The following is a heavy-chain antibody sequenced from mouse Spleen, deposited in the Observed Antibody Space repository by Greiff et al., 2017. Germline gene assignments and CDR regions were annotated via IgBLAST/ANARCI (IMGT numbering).Heavy chain of an antibody. CDR3: ARDSRSAPGAMDY. CDR2: INSNGGST. Sequence: EVQLVESGGGLVQPGGSLKLSCAASGFTFSSYGMSWVRQTPDKRLELVATINSNGGSTYYPDSVKGRFTISRDNAKNTLYLQMSSLKSEDTAMYYCARDSRSAPGAMDYWGQGTSVTVSS. V-gene: IGHV5-6-3*01. CDR1: GFTFSSYG. J-gene: IGHJ4*01.